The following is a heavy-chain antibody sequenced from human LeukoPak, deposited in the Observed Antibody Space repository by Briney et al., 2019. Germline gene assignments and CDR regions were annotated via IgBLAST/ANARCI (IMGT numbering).Heavy chain of an antibody. Sequence: GGSLRLSCAASGFTFSSYAMSWVRQAPGKGLEWVSAISGSGGSTYYADSVKGRFTISRDNSKNTLYLQMNSLRAEDTAVYYCVRITMVRRAFDYWGQGTLVTVSS. J-gene: IGHJ4*02. CDR2: ISGSGGST. CDR1: GFTFSSYA. CDR3: VRITMVRRAFDY. D-gene: IGHD3-10*01. V-gene: IGHV3-23*01.